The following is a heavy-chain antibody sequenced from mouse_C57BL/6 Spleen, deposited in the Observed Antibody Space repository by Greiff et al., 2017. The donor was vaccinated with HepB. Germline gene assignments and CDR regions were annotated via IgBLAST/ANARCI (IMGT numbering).Heavy chain of an antibody. V-gene: IGHV5-9*01. Sequence: EVQLQESGGGLVKPGGSLKLSCAASGFTFSSYTMSWVRQTPEKRLEWVVTISGSGGNTYYPDSVKGRFTISRDNAKNTLYLQMSSLRSEDTALYYCARQGSRYFDVWGTGTTVTVSS. CDR2: ISGSGGNT. D-gene: IGHD3-1*01. J-gene: IGHJ1*03. CDR1: GFTFSSYT. CDR3: ARQGSRYFDV.